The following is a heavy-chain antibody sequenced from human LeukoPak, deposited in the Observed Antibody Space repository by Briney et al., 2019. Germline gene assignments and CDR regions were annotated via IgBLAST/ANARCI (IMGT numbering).Heavy chain of an antibody. CDR3: ARDRIVVVINGYYYGMDV. D-gene: IGHD3-22*01. CDR2: INPSGGST. CDR1: GYTFTSYY. J-gene: IGHJ6*02. Sequence: GASVKVSCKASGYTFTSYYMHWVRQAPGQGLEWMGIINPSGGSTSYARKFQGRVTMTRDTSTSTVYMELSSLRSEDTAVYYCARDRIVVVINGYYYGMDVWGQGTTVTVSS. V-gene: IGHV1-46*01.